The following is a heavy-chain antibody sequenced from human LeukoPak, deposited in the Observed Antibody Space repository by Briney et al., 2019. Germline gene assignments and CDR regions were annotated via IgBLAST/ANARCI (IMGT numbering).Heavy chain of an antibody. V-gene: IGHV3-7*01. J-gene: IGHJ4*02. Sequence: GGSLRLSCAASGFTFSSYSMNWVRQAPGKGLEWVANIKQDGSEKYYVDSVKGRFTISRDNAKNSLYLQMNSLRAEDTAVYYCASGVTTAIDYWGQGTLVTVSS. D-gene: IGHD4-17*01. CDR1: GFTFSSYS. CDR3: ASGVTTAIDY. CDR2: IKQDGSEK.